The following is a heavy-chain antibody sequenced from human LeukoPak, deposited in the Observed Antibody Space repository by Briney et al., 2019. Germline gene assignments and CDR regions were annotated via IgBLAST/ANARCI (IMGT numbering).Heavy chain of an antibody. CDR3: AKDRGSGWYGFDY. Sequence: GGSLRLSCAASGFTLNSNAMSWVRQAAGKGLEWVSTITSSGSGTYYAHSVKGRFTVSRDNSKNTLYLQMNSLRAEDTAVYYCAKDRGSGWYGFDYWGQGALVTVSS. J-gene: IGHJ4*02. CDR1: GFTLNSNA. CDR2: ITSSGSGT. D-gene: IGHD6-19*01. V-gene: IGHV3-23*01.